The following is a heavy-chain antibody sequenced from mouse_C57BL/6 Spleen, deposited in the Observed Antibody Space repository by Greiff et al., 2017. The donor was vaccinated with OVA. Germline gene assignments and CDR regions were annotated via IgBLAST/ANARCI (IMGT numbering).Heavy chain of an antibody. CDR3: TRRRAMDY. CDR1: GYTFTDYE. J-gene: IGHJ4*01. Sequence: QVQLQQSGAELVRPGASVTLSCKASGYTFTDYEMHWVKQTPVHGLEWIGALDPETGGTAYNQKFTGKAILTADKSSSTAYMELRSLTSEDSAVYYCTRRRAMDYWGQGTSVTVSS. V-gene: IGHV1-15*01. CDR2: LDPETGGT.